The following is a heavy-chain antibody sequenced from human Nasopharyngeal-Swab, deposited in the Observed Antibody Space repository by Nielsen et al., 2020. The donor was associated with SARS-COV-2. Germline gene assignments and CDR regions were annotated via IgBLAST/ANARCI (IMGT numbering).Heavy chain of an antibody. V-gene: IGHV4-61*01. CDR2: VYNSGST. CDR1: GDSVSSGSDY. Sequence: SETLSLTCTVSGDSVSSGSDYWTWIRQPPGKGPEWMGYVYNSGSTKYNPSLKSRVTISADTSKNQFSVKLTSVTAADTAVYYCARERGGWDSFDIWGQGTLVTVSS. CDR3: ARERGGWDSFDI. D-gene: IGHD3-16*01. J-gene: IGHJ3*02.